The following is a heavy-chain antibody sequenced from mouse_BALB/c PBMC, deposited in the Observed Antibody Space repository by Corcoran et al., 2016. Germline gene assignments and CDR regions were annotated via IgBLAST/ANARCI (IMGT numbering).Heavy chain of an antibody. CDR2: IDPYNGGT. Sequence: EVQLQQSGPELVKPGASVKMSCKASGYTFTGYNMYWVKQSHRKSLEWIGYIDPYNGGTSYNQKSKGKATLTVDKSSSTAYMHLNSLTSEDSAIYYCAVGGNYGAWFAYWGQGTLVTVSA. CDR1: GYTFTGYN. CDR3: AVGGNYGAWFAY. J-gene: IGHJ3*01. D-gene: IGHD2-1*01. V-gene: IGHV1S135*01.